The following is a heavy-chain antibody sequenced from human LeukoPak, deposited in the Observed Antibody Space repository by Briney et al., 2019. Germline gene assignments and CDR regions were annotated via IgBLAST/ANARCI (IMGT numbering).Heavy chain of an antibody. CDR2: YDGSNK. CDR3: AREAVAGTSDAFDI. J-gene: IGHJ3*02. D-gene: IGHD6-19*01. V-gene: IGHV3-30*01. Sequence: YDGSNKYYADSVKGRLTISRDNSKNTLYLQMNSLRAEDTAVYYCAREAVAGTSDAFDIWGQGTMVTVSS.